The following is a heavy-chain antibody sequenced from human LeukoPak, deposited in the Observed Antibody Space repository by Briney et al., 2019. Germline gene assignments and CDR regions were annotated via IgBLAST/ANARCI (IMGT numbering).Heavy chain of an antibody. Sequence: GGSLRLSCAASGFTFSIYAMSWVRQAPGKGLEWVSAISGSGGTAYYADSVKGRFTISRDNSKNTLYLQMNSLRAEDTAVYYCAKKRYYDGSGYYMYYFDHWGQGTLVTVSS. J-gene: IGHJ4*02. CDR2: ISGSGGTA. CDR3: AKKRYYDGSGYYMYYFDH. D-gene: IGHD3-22*01. CDR1: GFTFSIYA. V-gene: IGHV3-23*01.